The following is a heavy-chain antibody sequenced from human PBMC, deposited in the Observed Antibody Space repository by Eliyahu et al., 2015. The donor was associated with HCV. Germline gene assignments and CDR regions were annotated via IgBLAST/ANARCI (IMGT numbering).Heavy chain of an antibody. CDR2: IHPLDSDT. CDR3: ARHGLEGGYYYGMDV. J-gene: IGHJ6*02. V-gene: IGHV5-51*01. D-gene: IGHD3-16*01. CDR1: GYSFSSYW. Sequence: LVQSGAEVKKPGESLKISCSGYGYSFSSYWIGWVRRMPGKGLGWMGIIHPLDSDTRYSPSFRGHVTMSVDKSLSTAYLQWSSLKASDTAIYYCARHGLEGGYYYGMDVWGQGTTVTVSS.